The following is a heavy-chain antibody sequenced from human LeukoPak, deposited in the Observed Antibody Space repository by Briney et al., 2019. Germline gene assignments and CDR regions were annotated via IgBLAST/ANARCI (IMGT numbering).Heavy chain of an antibody. CDR2: IKQEGSEK. J-gene: IGHJ4*02. V-gene: IGHV3-7*01. D-gene: IGHD6-19*01. Sequence: PGGSLRLSCAASGFTLSNHRMSWVGQAPGKGLEGVANIKQEGSEKYYVDSVKGRFTIPRENAKKSLYMQMNSLRAEDTAAYDCARDRAVVGVFDYWGQGTLVTVSS. CDR1: GFTLSNHR. CDR3: ARDRAVVGVFDY.